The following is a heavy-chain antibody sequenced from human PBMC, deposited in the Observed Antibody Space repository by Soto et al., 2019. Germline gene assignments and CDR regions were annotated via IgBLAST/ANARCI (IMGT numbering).Heavy chain of an antibody. D-gene: IGHD6-13*01. CDR2: MNPNSGNT. J-gene: IGHJ4*02. CDR1: GCTFTSYD. CDR3: ARGRIAAAGPYWF. V-gene: IGHV1-8*01. Sequence: ASVKVSCKASGCTFTSYDINWVRQATGQGLEWMGWMNPNSGNTGYAQKFQGRVTMTRNTSISTAYMELSSLRSEDTAVYYCARGRIAAAGPYWFWGQGTLVTVSS.